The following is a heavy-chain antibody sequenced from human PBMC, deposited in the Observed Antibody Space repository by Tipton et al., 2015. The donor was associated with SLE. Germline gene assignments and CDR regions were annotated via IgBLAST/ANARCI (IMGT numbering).Heavy chain of an antibody. CDR1: GGSISSGDYY. CDR3: ARGRRFLEWFDP. CDR2: IYYSGGT. V-gene: IGHV4-30-4*01. Sequence: TLSLTCTVSGGSISSGDYYWSWIRQPPGKGLEWIGYIYYSGGTYYNPSLKSRVTISVDTSKNQFSLKLSSVTAADTAVYYCARGRRFLEWFDPWGQGTLVTVSS. D-gene: IGHD3-3*01. J-gene: IGHJ5*02.